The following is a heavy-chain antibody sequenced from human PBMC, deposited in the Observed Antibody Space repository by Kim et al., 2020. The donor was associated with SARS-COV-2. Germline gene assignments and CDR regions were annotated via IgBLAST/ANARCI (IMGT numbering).Heavy chain of an antibody. CDR2: IIPIFGTA. CDR3: ARDQGYYYDSSGYYIPYYFDY. CDR1: GGTFSSYA. V-gene: IGHV1-69*13. Sequence: SAKVSCKASGGTFSSYAISWVRQAPGQGLEWMGGIIPIFGTANYAQKFQGRVTITADESTSTAYMELSSLRSEDTAVYYCARDQGYYYDSSGYYIPYYFDYWGQGTLVTVSS. J-gene: IGHJ4*02. D-gene: IGHD3-22*01.